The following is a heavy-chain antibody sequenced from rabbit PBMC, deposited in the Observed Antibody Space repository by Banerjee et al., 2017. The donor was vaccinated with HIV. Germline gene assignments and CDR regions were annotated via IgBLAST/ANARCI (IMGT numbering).Heavy chain of an antibody. V-gene: IGHV1S45*01. CDR1: GFDFSSGYY. J-gene: IGHJ3*01. CDR3: AGAHSSSSIDYCALHL. Sequence: QEQLEESGGGLVQPEGSLTLTCKASGFDFSSGYYMCWVRQAPGKGLEWIGGIYTHSGSTYYANWAKGRFTISKTSSTTVTLQMTSLTAADTATYFCAGAHSSSSIDYCALHLWGQGTLVTVS. D-gene: IGHD1-1*01. CDR2: IYTHSGST.